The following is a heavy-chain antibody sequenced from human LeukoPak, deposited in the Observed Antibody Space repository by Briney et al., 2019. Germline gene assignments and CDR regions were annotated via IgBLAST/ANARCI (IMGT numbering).Heavy chain of an antibody. J-gene: IGHJ4*02. Sequence: ASVKVSCKASGYTFTSYGISWVRQAPGRGLEWMGWISAYNGNTNYAQKLQGRVTMTTDTSTSTAYMELRSLRSDDTAVYYCARDRGDIVATMSDYWGQGTLVTVSS. CDR2: ISAYNGNT. D-gene: IGHD5-12*01. V-gene: IGHV1-18*01. CDR3: ARDRGDIVATMSDY. CDR1: GYTFTSYG.